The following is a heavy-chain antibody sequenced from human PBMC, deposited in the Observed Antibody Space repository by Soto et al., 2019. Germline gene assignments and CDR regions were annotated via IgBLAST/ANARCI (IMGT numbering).Heavy chain of an antibody. CDR2: LYNSGTT. Sequence: QVQLQESGPGLVKPSETLSLTCTVSGGSVSSYYWSWVRQPAGKGLEWIGRLYNSGTTNYNPSLKSRVIMSAETSKNQFSLKLSSVTAADTAVYYCERDGSDSYGLDVWGQGTTVAVCS. CDR3: ERDGSDSYGLDV. V-gene: IGHV4-4*07. CDR1: GGSVSSYY. J-gene: IGHJ6*02. D-gene: IGHD6-25*01.